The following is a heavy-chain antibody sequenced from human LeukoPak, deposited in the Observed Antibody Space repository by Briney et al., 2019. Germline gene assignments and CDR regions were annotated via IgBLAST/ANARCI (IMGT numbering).Heavy chain of an antibody. J-gene: IGHJ4*02. V-gene: IGHV4-38-2*02. D-gene: IGHD2-15*01. CDR3: ATNSCSSGSCYENRGYFDY. Sequence: SETLSLTCTVSGYSISSGFYWGWIRQPPGKGLEWIGSIYHSGSTHYNSSLKSRVTISVDTSKNQLSLKLSSVTAADTAVYYCATNSCSSGSCYENRGYFDYWGQGTLVTVSS. CDR1: GYSISSGFY. CDR2: IYHSGST.